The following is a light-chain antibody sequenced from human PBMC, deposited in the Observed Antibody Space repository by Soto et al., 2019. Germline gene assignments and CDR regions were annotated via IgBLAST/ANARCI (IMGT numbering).Light chain of an antibody. CDR2: DTS. V-gene: IGKV3-11*01. J-gene: IGKJ3*01. CDR1: QTVRKY. Sequence: EIVLTQAPTTLSFSLAERATLSCRASQTVRKYLAWYQQKPVQAPRLLIYDTSNRATCIPARFSGSGSGTDFTLTISCLQPEEFAVYDCQQRSNWPFTFGPGTTVDVK. CDR3: QQRSNWPFT.